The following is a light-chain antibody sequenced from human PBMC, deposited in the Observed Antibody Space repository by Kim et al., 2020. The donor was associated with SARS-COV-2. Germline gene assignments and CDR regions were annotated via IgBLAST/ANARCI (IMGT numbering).Light chain of an antibody. CDR1: TSSIGNNA. CDR2: SDN. V-gene: IGLV1-44*01. Sequence: QSVLTQPPSASGTPGQRVIISCSGSTSSIGNNAVNWYQQLPQTAPKLLIYSDNQRPSGVPDRFSGSKSGTSASLAISGLQSEDEADYYCAAWDDSLNGRYVFGTGTEVTVL. CDR3: AAWDDSLNGRYV. J-gene: IGLJ1*01.